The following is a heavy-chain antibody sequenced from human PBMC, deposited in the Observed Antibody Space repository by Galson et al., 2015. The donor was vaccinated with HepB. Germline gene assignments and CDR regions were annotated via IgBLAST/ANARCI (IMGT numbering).Heavy chain of an antibody. CDR2: IYYSGST. Sequence: LSLTCTVSGASISSSSYYWGWIRQPPGKGLEWIGSIYYSGSTYYNPSLKSRVTISVDTSKNQFSLKLSSVTAADTAVYYCARHHTTGWYYFDNWGQGTLVSVSP. CDR1: GASISSSSYY. J-gene: IGHJ4*02. CDR3: ARHHTTGWYYFDN. V-gene: IGHV4-39*07. D-gene: IGHD1-1*01.